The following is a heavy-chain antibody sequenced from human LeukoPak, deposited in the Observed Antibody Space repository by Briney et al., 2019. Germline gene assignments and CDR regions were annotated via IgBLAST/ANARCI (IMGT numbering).Heavy chain of an antibody. CDR3: AREADWDFWSGYYRDGDSFDY. CDR1: GGSISSGGYS. Sequence: PSETLSLTCAVSGGSISSGGYSWSWIRQPPGKGLEWIGYIYHSGSTYYNPSLKSRVTISVDRSKNQFSLKLSSVTAADTAVYYCAREADWDFWSGYYRDGDSFDYWGQGTLVTVSS. D-gene: IGHD3-3*01. J-gene: IGHJ4*02. V-gene: IGHV4-30-2*01. CDR2: IYHSGST.